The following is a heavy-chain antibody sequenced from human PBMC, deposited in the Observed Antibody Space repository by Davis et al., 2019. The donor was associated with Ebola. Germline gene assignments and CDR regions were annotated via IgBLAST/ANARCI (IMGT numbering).Heavy chain of an antibody. CDR3: ARHVLRRGYFDY. J-gene: IGHJ4*01. CDR2: IYAGDSDT. D-gene: IGHD5-24*01. CDR1: GYSFTPYW. Sequence: ESLKTPCQCPGYSFTPYWIGWVRQMPGKGLEWDGIIYAGDSDTRYSRSFQGQVTISADKSISTAYLQWGSLKASDTAMYYCARHVLRRGYFDYWGQGTLVTVSS. V-gene: IGHV5-51*01.